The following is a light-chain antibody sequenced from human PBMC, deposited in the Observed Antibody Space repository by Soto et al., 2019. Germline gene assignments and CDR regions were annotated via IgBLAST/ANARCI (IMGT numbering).Light chain of an antibody. CDR1: SSEVGGYNY. V-gene: IGLV2-14*01. J-gene: IGLJ1*01. CDR3: SSYTSSSTPRV. CDR2: DVS. Sequence: QSVLTQPASVSGSPGQSITISCTGTSSEVGGYNYVSWYQQHPGKAPKLMIYDVSNRPSGVSNRFSGSKSGNTASLTISGLQAEDEADYYCSSYTSSSTPRVFGTGTKVTV.